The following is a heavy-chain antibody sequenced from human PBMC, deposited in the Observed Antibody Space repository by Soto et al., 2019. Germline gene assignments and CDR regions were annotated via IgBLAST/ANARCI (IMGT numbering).Heavy chain of an antibody. D-gene: IGHD3-22*01. Sequence: SETLSLTCTVSGGSISSYYWSWIRQPPGKGLEWIGYIYYSGSTNYNPSLKSRLTISVDTSKNQFSLKLSSVTAADTAVYYCASLGIYYYDSTGYSDYWGQGTMVTVSS. J-gene: IGHJ4*02. CDR1: GGSISSYY. CDR2: IYYSGST. V-gene: IGHV4-59*08. CDR3: ASLGIYYYDSTGYSDY.